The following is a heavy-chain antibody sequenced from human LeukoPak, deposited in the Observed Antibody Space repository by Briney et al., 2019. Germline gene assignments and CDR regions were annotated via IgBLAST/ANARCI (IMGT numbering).Heavy chain of an antibody. CDR1: GFSFRSYG. D-gene: IGHD3-22*01. CDR2: ISDDGNNK. Sequence: PGRSLRLSCAASGFSFRSYGMQWVRQAPGKGLEWVTLISDDGNNKYYADSVKGRFTISGDNSKNTLNLQMNSLRAEDTAVYYCAGGYYFGDYWGQGTLVTVSS. J-gene: IGHJ4*02. V-gene: IGHV3-30*03. CDR3: AGGYYFGDY.